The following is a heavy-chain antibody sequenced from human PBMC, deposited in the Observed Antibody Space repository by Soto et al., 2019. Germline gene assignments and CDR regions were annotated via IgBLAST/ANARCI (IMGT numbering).Heavy chain of an antibody. D-gene: IGHD3-22*01. CDR3: ARGHRYYDSSGYYYIPPTGPYYFDY. J-gene: IGHJ4*02. CDR2: INPKSGDT. CDR1: GYTFTDNH. Sequence: GASVKVSCKASGYTFTDNHVHWLRRAPGQDFEWMGWINPKSGDTKYAQKFQGRVTMTRDTSIDTAYMEVTSLTSDDTAVYYCARGHRYYDSSGYYYIPPTGPYYFDYWGQGTLVTVSS. V-gene: IGHV1-2*02.